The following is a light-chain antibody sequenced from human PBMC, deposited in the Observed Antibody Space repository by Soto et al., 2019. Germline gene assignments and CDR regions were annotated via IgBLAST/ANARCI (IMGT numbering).Light chain of an antibody. CDR1: QSVSSSY. CDR3: QQYGSSRWT. Sequence: EIVLTQSPGTLSLSPGERAALSCRASQSVSSSYLAWYQQKPGQAPRLLMYGTSNRATGIPDRFSGSGSGTDFTLTISRLEPEDIAVYYCQQYGSSRWTLGQGTKADIK. V-gene: IGKV3-20*01. J-gene: IGKJ1*01. CDR2: GTS.